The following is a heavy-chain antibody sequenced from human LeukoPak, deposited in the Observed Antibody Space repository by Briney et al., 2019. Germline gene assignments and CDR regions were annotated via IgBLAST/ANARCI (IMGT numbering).Heavy chain of an antibody. D-gene: IGHD6-13*01. Sequence: GGSLRLSCSASGFPFSSYAMSSVPQAPGKGLGWVSGISGSGGSTYYAPSVEGRFTISRDNSKNTLYLQMNSLRAEDTAVYYCANRNAPGIAGYWGQGTLVTVSS. CDR2: ISGSGGST. J-gene: IGHJ4*02. V-gene: IGHV3-23*01. CDR1: GFPFSSYA. CDR3: ANRNAPGIAGY.